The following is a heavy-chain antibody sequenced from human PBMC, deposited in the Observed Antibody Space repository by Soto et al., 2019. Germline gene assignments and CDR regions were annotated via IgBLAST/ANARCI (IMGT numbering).Heavy chain of an antibody. D-gene: IGHD2-15*01. V-gene: IGHV4-39*07. J-gene: IGHJ5*02. Sequence: SETLSLTCTVSGGSISSSRCHWGWIRQPPGKGLEWIGNVYYSGSTNYNPSLKSRVTISVDTPNNQFSLKLTSMTGADTAVYYCATRPPQIVVTLLPFPSWGQGTPVTVSS. CDR2: VYYSGST. CDR1: GGSISSSRCH. CDR3: ATRPPQIVVTLLPFPS.